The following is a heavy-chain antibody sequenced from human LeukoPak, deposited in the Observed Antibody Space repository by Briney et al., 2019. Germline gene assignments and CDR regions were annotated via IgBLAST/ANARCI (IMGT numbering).Heavy chain of an antibody. V-gene: IGHV3-7*01. CDR1: GLSLSGQW. J-gene: IGHJ1*01. CDR3: AYTNNLKY. Sequence: PGGSLRLSCAASGLSLSGQWMNWVRQAPGQGLEWVANIKHDGSEKYYVDSVEGRFTISRDDANSSLSLQMNSVRAEDTAVYYCAYTNNLKYWGQGTLVTVSS. D-gene: IGHD3-16*01. CDR2: IKHDGSEK.